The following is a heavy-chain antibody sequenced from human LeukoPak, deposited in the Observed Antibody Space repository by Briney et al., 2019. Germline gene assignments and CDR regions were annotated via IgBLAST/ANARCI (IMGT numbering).Heavy chain of an antibody. J-gene: IGHJ4*02. Sequence: GGSLRLSCAASGFTFSSSAVSWVRQAPGKGLEWVSAISNNGGYTYYADSVQGRFPISRDNSKSTLCLQMNSLRAEDTAVYYCTKQLGYCSDGSCYFPYWGQGTLVTVSS. CDR2: ISNNGGYT. V-gene: IGHV3-23*01. CDR1: GFTFSSSA. CDR3: TKQLGYCSDGSCYFPY. D-gene: IGHD2-15*01.